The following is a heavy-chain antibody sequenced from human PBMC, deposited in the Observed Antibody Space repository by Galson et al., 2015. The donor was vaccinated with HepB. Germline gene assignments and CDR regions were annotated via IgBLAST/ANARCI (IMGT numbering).Heavy chain of an antibody. Sequence: SLRLSCAASGFTFSNAWMSWVRQAPGKGLEWVGRIKSKTDGGTTDYAAPVKGRFTISRDDSKNTLYLQMNSLKTEDTAVYYCTAQGLLDAFDIWGQGTMVTVSS. CDR2: IKSKTDGGTT. V-gene: IGHV3-15*01. CDR1: GFTFSNAW. J-gene: IGHJ3*02. D-gene: IGHD5-18*01. CDR3: TAQGLLDAFDI.